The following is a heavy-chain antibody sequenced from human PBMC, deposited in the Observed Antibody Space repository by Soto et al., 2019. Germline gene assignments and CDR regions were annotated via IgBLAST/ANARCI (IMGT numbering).Heavy chain of an antibody. Sequence: SETLSLTCAVYGGSFSGYYWSWIRQPPGKGLEWIGEINHSGSTNYNPSLKSRVTISVDTSKNQFSLKLSSVTAADTAVYYCATGLKGRIAARPGNNWFDPWGQGTLVTVSS. CDR3: ATGLKGRIAARPGNNWFDP. J-gene: IGHJ5*02. CDR1: GGSFSGYY. D-gene: IGHD6-6*01. CDR2: INHSGST. V-gene: IGHV4-34*01.